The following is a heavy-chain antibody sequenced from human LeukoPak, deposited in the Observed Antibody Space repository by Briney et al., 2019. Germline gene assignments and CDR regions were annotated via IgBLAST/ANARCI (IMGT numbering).Heavy chain of an antibody. CDR3: ARAVVPAANKAYYYYYMDV. J-gene: IGHJ6*03. Sequence: GGSLRLSCAASGFTFDDYGMSWVRHAPGKGLEWVSGINWNGGSTGYADSVKGRFTISRDNAKNSLYLQMNSLRAEDTALCYCARAVVPAANKAYYYYYMDVWGKGTTVTVSS. CDR1: GFTFDDYG. CDR2: INWNGGST. D-gene: IGHD2-2*01. V-gene: IGHV3-20*04.